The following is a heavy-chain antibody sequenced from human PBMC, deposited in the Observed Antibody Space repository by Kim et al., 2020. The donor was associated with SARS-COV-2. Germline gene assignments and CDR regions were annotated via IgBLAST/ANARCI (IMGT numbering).Heavy chain of an antibody. D-gene: IGHD4-17*01. V-gene: IGHV4-34*01. Sequence: PSLKSRVTISVDAYKNQFSLKLSSVTAADTTVDYCARGRTVTTRYYYGMDVWGQGTTVTVSS. CDR3: ARGRTVTTRYYYGMDV. J-gene: IGHJ6*02.